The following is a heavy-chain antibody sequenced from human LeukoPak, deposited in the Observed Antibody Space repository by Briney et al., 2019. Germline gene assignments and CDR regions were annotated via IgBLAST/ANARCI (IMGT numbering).Heavy chain of an antibody. CDR2: ISSSSSYI. CDR1: GFTFSDYY. D-gene: IGHD5-12*01. J-gene: IGHJ4*02. Sequence: GGSLRLSCAASGFTFSDYYMSWIRQAPGKGLEWVSSISSSSSYIYYADSVKGRFTISRDNAKNSLYLQMNSLRAEDTAVYYCARDMGEEWLQAFDYWGQGTLVTVSS. V-gene: IGHV3-11*06. CDR3: ARDMGEEWLQAFDY.